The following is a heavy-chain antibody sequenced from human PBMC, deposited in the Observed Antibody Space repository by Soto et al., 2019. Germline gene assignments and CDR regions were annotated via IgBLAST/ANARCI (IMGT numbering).Heavy chain of an antibody. D-gene: IGHD6-13*01. CDR3: AKETKNIARIAAAGTDYYYGMDV. Sequence: SLRRSCAASGLTFSSYGMHWVRQAPGKGLEWVAVISYDGSNKYYADSVKGRFTISRDNSKNTLYLQMNSLRAEDTAVYYCAKETKNIARIAAAGTDYYYGMDVWGQGTTVTGSS. J-gene: IGHJ6*02. CDR2: ISYDGSNK. CDR1: GLTFSSYG. V-gene: IGHV3-30*18.